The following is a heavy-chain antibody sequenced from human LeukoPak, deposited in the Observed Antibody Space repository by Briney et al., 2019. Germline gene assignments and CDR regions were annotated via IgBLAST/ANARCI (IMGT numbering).Heavy chain of an antibody. Sequence: GGSLRLSCAASGFTFSTFAVHWVRLSPGKGLEWVSSITGSGPYMLYADSVKHRFTISRDNTKNLLYLEMNSLRAEDTAMYFCVRDVGAVRGEVYFDYWGQGTLVTVSS. V-gene: IGHV3-21*06. CDR3: VRDVGAVRGEVYFDY. J-gene: IGHJ4*02. CDR1: GFTFSTFA. CDR2: ITGSGPYM. D-gene: IGHD3-10*01.